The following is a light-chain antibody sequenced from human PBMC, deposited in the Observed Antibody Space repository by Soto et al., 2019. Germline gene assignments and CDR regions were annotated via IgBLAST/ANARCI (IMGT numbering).Light chain of an antibody. J-gene: IGKJ5*01. CDR2: GAS. CDR3: HQRNK. V-gene: IGKV3D-20*02. CDR1: QSVSSSY. Sequence: EIVLTQSPGTLSLSPGERATLSCRASQSVSSSYLAWYQQKPGQAPRLLIYGASTRATGVPARFSGSGSGTDFTLTISSLEPEDFAVYFCHQRNKFGQGTRLEIK.